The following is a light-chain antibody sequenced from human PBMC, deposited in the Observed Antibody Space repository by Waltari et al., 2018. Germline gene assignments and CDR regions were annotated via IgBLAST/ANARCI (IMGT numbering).Light chain of an antibody. V-gene: IGKV3-15*01. CDR3: QQFTSWSPAT. J-gene: IGKJ4*01. Sequence: EIVMTQSPATLSVSPGEGATLSCRASQSISNNLAWYQQKPGQAPRLLIYYASTRASGVPARFSGGGSGTYFTLTISSPQSEDFAVYYCQQFTSWSPATFGGGTKVEMK. CDR2: YAS. CDR1: QSISNN.